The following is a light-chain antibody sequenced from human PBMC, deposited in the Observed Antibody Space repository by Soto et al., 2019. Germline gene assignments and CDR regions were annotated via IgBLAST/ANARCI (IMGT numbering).Light chain of an antibody. CDR3: SSFAGNNNLV. J-gene: IGLJ2*01. V-gene: IGLV2-8*01. Sequence: QSALTQPPSASGSPGQSVTISCTGTSSDVGGYKYVSWYQQHPGKAPKLMISEVSKRPSRVPARFSGSKSGNTASLTVSGLQAEDEADYYCSSFAGNNNLVFGGGTKLTVL. CDR1: SSDVGGYKY. CDR2: EVS.